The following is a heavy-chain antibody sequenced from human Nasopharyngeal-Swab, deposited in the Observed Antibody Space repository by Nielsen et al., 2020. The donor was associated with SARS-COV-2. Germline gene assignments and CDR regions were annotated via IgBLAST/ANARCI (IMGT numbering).Heavy chain of an antibody. CDR2: IYYSGST. V-gene: IGHV4-39*01. D-gene: IGHD6-6*01. CDR1: GGSISSSSYY. CDR3: ARHVRQLKGSFDY. Sequence: SETLSLTCTVSGGSISSSSYYWGWIRQPPGKGLEWIGSIYYSGSTYYNPSLKSRVTISVDTSKNQFPLKLSSVTAADTAVYYCARHVRQLKGSFDYWGQGTLVTVSS. J-gene: IGHJ4*02.